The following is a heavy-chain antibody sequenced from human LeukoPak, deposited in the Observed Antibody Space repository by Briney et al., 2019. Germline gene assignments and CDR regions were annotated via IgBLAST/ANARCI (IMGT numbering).Heavy chain of an antibody. CDR1: GGSISRSNW. CDR3: ASPRAERSTWYAVDY. Sequence: PSETLSLTCTVSGGSISRSNWWSWVRQSPGKGLEWIGEIYDNGGTNYKSSLKSRVTISVDKSKNQFFLNLSSVTAADTAVYYCASPRAERSTWYAVDYWGQGILVTVSS. CDR2: IYDNGGT. D-gene: IGHD6-13*01. V-gene: IGHV4-4*02. J-gene: IGHJ4*02.